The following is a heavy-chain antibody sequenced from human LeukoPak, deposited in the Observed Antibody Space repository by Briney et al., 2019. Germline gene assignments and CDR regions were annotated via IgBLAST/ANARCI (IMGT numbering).Heavy chain of an antibody. J-gene: IGHJ4*02. CDR1: GFTFSSYA. D-gene: IGHD3-3*02. CDR3: AKSPVPLHFWSGYGPFDY. CDR2: ISGSGGST. Sequence: PGGSLRLSCAASGFTFSSYAMSWVRQAPGKGLEWVSAISGSGGSTYYADSVKGRFTISRDNSKNTLYLQMNSLRAEDTAVYYCAKSPVPLHFWSGYGPFDYWGQGTLVTVSS. V-gene: IGHV3-23*01.